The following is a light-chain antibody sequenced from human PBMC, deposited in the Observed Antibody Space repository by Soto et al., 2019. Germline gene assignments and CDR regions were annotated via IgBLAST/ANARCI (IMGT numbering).Light chain of an antibody. J-gene: IGLJ1*01. CDR3: FSHRSGDSHV. CDR1: SSDIGGYNS. V-gene: IGLV2-8*01. CDR2: EVN. Sequence: QSALTQPPSASGSPGQSVTISCTGTSSDIGGYNSVSWYQQHPGKAPRLMIYEVNKRPSGVPDRFSGSKSGYTASLTVSGLQTEDEADYYCFSHRSGDSHVFGTGTKLTVL.